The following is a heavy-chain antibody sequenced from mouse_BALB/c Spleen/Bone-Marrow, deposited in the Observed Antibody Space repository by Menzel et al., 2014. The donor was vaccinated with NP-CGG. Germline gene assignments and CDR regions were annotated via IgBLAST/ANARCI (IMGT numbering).Heavy chain of an antibody. D-gene: IGHD1-1*01. Sequence: VQLQQSGAELVKPGASVKLSCKASGYTFTSYWMYWVIQRPGQGLEWIGEINPRSGRTNYNEKFKSRATLTVDKSSSTAYMQPSSLTSEDSAVYYCARGLYGAMDYWGQGTSVTVSS. CDR2: INPRSGRT. J-gene: IGHJ4*01. CDR3: ARGLYGAMDY. CDR1: GYTFTSYW. V-gene: IGHV1S81*02.